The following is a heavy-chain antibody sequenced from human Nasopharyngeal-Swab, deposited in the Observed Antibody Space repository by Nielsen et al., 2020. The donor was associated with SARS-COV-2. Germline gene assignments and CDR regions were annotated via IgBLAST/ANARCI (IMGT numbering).Heavy chain of an antibody. J-gene: IGHJ6*02. D-gene: IGHD3-22*01. CDR3: ARGSAYDSSGYYSHYYYGMDV. CDR1: GYTFTGYS. V-gene: IGHV1-2*04. Sequence: ASVKVSCKASGYTFTGYSMHWVRQAPGQGLEWMGWINPNSGGTNYAQKFQGWVTMTRDTSISTAYMELSRLRSDDTAVYYCARGSAYDSSGYYSHYYYGMDVWGQGTTVTVSS. CDR2: INPNSGGT.